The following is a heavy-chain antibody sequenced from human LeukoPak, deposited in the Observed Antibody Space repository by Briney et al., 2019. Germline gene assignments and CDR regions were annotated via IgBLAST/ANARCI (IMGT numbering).Heavy chain of an antibody. Sequence: ASVKVSCKASGYTFTSYYMHWVRQAPGQGLEWMGIINPSGGSTGYAQKFQGRVTMTRDTSTSTVYMDLSSLRSEDTAVYYCAKPRRMGGDEDDAFDIWGQRTMVTVSS. V-gene: IGHV1-46*01. D-gene: IGHD1-26*01. CDR2: INPSGGST. CDR3: AKPRRMGGDEDDAFDI. J-gene: IGHJ3*02. CDR1: GYTFTSYY.